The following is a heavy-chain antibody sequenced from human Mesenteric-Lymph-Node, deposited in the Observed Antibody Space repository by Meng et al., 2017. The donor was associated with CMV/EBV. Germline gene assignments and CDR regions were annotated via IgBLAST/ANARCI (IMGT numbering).Heavy chain of an antibody. Sequence: SETLSLTCTVSGGSITSYYWSWIRQPPGKGLEWIGYVYYSGTTNYNPSLRSRVTISVDTSKNQFSLKLSSVTAADTALYYCARGLVGSIYGHLKWFDPWGQGILVTVSS. V-gene: IGHV4-59*12. CDR3: ARGLVGSIYGHLKWFDP. CDR1: GGSITSYY. D-gene: IGHD1-26*01. J-gene: IGHJ5*02. CDR2: VYYSGTT.